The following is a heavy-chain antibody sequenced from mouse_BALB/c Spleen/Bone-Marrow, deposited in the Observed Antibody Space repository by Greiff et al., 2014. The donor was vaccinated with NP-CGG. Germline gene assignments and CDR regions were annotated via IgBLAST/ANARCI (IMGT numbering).Heavy chain of an antibody. CDR2: ISSGGSNT. Sequence: EVKLVESGGGLVKPGGSLKLSCAASGFAFSGYDMSWVRQTPGKRLEWVAYISSGGSNTYYPDTVKGRFTISRDNAKNTLYLQMNSLKSEDTAMYYCARQRGYAYAMDYWGQGTSVTVSS. CDR3: ARQRGYAYAMDY. D-gene: IGHD2-2*01. V-gene: IGHV5-12-1*01. J-gene: IGHJ4*01. CDR1: GFAFSGYD.